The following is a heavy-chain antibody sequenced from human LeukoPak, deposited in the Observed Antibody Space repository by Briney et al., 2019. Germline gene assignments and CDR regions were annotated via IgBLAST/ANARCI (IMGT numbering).Heavy chain of an antibody. Sequence: GGSLRLSCAASGSTFSNYAMSWVRQAPGKGLEWVSGINWNGGSTGYADSVKGRFTISRDNAKNSLYLQMNSLRAEDTALYHCAREGVVRRWLMAQYYMDVWGKGTTVTVSS. CDR1: GSTFSNYA. J-gene: IGHJ6*03. V-gene: IGHV3-20*01. CDR3: AREGVVRRWLMAQYYMDV. CDR2: INWNGGST. D-gene: IGHD3-16*01.